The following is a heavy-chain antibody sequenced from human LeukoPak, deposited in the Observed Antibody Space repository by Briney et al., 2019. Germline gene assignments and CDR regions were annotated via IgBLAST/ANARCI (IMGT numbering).Heavy chain of an antibody. CDR3: ASPGSSSLIT. CDR1: GGSVSSGSYY. CDR2: IYYSGST. Sequence: SETLSLTCTVSGGSVSSGSYYWSWIRQPPGKGLEWIGSIYYSGSTYYNPSLKSRVTISVDTSKNQFSLKLSSVTAADTAVYYCASPGSSSLITWGQGTLVTVSS. J-gene: IGHJ4*02. D-gene: IGHD6-13*01. V-gene: IGHV4-39*01.